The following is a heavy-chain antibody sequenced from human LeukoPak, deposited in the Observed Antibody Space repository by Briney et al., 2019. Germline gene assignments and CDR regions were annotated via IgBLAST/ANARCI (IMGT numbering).Heavy chain of an antibody. V-gene: IGHV3-7*01. Sequence: GGSLRLSCAASGFTFSSFWMSWLRHAPGKGLEGVANIKQDGSEKYYVDSVKGRFTISRDNAKNSLYLQMNSLRDEDTAVYYCARENNGQADAFDIWGQGTMVTVSS. D-gene: IGHD1/OR15-1a*01. CDR3: ARENNGQADAFDI. CDR2: IKQDGSEK. J-gene: IGHJ3*02. CDR1: GFTFSSFW.